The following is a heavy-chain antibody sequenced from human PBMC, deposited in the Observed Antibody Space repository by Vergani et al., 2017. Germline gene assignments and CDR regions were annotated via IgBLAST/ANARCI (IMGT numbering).Heavy chain of an antibody. D-gene: IGHD1-26*01. CDR3: ARDLGSWELPEYFDY. J-gene: IGHJ4*02. CDR2: IIPILGIA. CDR1: GGTFSSYT. V-gene: IGHV1-69*08. Sequence: QVQLVQSGAEVKKPGSSVKVSCKASGGTFSSYTISWVRQAPGQGLEWRGRIIPILGIANYAQKFQGRVTITADKSTSTAYMELSSLRSEDTAVYYCARDLGSWELPEYFDYWGQGTLVTVSS.